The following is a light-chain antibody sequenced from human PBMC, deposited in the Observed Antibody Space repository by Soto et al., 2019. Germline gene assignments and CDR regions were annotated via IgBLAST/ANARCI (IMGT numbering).Light chain of an antibody. CDR1: QNISSW. V-gene: IGKV1-5*03. CDR2: KAS. CDR3: QQLFDSPIT. Sequence: DIQMTQSPSSVSASVGDRVTITCRASQNISSWLAWYQRKPGKAPKLLIYKASTLKSGVPSRFSGSGSGTEFTLTISSLQPDDFATYYCQQLFDSPITFGQGTRLEIK. J-gene: IGKJ5*01.